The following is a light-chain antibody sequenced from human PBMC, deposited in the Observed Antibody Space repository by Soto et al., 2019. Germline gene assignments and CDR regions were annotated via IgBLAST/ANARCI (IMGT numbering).Light chain of an antibody. CDR1: QSIDSW. J-gene: IGKJ2*01. CDR3: QQYRGKPFT. V-gene: IGKV1-5*01. Sequence: DIQMTQSPFTLSASVGDRVTIACRASQSIDSWLAWYQQKPGKAPKFLIYDASDLESGVPSRFSGSGSGTEFTLTISSLQPDDFATYYCQQYRGKPFTFGQGTKVEIK. CDR2: DAS.